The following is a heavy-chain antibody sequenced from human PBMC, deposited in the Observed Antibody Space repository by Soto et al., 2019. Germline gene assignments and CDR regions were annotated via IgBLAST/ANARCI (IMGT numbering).Heavy chain of an antibody. Sequence: GESLKISCKGSGFIFTSYWIGCLLQMPGKVLEWIWIIYPGDSDTRYSPSFQGQVTISADKSISTAHLQWSSLKASDTAVYYCAREVQRTTPGYSSSWSRFDPWGQGTLVTVSS. CDR3: AREVQRTTPGYSSSWSRFDP. CDR1: GFIFTSYW. CDR2: IYPGDSDT. J-gene: IGHJ5*02. D-gene: IGHD6-13*01. V-gene: IGHV5-51*01.